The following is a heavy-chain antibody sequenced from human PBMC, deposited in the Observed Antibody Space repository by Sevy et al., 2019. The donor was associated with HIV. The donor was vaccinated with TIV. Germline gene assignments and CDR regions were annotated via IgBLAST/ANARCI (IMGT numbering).Heavy chain of an antibody. CDR3: AKSARYCSSTSGYGSAGGYYYYGMDV. V-gene: IGHV3-23*01. CDR1: GFTFSSYA. D-gene: IGHD2-2*01. CDR2: ISGSGGST. J-gene: IGHJ6*02. Sequence: GGSLRLSCAASGFTFSSYAMSWVRQAPGKGLEWVSAISGSGGSTYYADSVKGRFTISRDNSKNTLYLQMNSLRAEDTAVYYCAKSARYCSSTSGYGSAGGYYYYGMDVWGQGTLVTVSS.